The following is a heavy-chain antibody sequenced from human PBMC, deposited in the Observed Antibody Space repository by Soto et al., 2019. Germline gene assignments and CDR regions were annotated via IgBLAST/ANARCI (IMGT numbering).Heavy chain of an antibody. J-gene: IGHJ6*02. Sequence: PSETLSLTCAVSGYSISSGYYWGWIRQPPGKGLEWIGSIYHSGSTYYNPSLKSQVTISVDTSKNQFSLKLSSVTAADTAVYYCARVGFSGEYYDFWSGYYLDYYYGMDVWGQGTTVT. CDR1: GYSISSGYY. V-gene: IGHV4-38-2*01. CDR3: ARVGFSGEYYDFWSGYYLDYYYGMDV. D-gene: IGHD3-3*01. CDR2: IYHSGST.